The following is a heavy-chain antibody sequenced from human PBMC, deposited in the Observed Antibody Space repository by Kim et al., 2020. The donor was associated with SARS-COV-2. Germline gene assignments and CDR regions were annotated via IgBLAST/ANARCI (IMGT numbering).Heavy chain of an antibody. CDR2: IYYSGST. CDR1: GGSISSYY. J-gene: IGHJ4*02. V-gene: IGHV4-59*01. D-gene: IGHD3-22*01. Sequence: SETLSLTCTVSGGSISSYYWSWIRQPPGKGLEWIAYIYYSGSTNYNPSLKSRVTISVDTSKNQFSLKLSSVTAADTAVYYCARGGPSHYYYDSSGPYYFDYWGQGTLVTVSS. CDR3: ARGGPSHYYYDSSGPYYFDY.